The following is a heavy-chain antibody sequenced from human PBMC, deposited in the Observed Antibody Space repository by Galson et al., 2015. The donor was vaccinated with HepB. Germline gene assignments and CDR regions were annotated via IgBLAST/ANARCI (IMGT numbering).Heavy chain of an antibody. V-gene: IGHV3-64D*06. Sequence: SLRLSCAASRFTFSGYAMRWVRQAPGKGLEYLSAISASGHSTYYADSVKGRFIISRDNSKNTLHFQMSSLRAEDTAVYYCVKDLREDIVGVSSPKDIWGQGTMVTVSS. CDR3: VKDLREDIVGVSSPKDI. CDR2: ISASGHST. CDR1: RFTFSGYA. J-gene: IGHJ3*01. D-gene: IGHD2-2*01.